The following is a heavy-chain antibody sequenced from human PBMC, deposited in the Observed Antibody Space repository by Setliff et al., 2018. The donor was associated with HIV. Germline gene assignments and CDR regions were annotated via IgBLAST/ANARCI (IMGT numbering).Heavy chain of an antibody. CDR3: ARGTGPSGCAGDCYHD. CDR1: GFTFSSYC. J-gene: IGHJ4*02. Sequence: GGSLRLSCVASGFTFSSYCMDWFRQAPGKGLEWVSSISYGSTYIYQSDSVRGRFTISRDDAKKTLYLQMNSLRADDSAFYYCARGTGPSGCAGDCYHDWGQGTLVTVSS. D-gene: IGHD2-21*02. CDR2: ISYGSTYI. V-gene: IGHV3-21*04.